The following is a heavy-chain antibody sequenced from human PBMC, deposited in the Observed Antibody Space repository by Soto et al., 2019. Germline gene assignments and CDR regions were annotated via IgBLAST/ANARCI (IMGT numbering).Heavy chain of an antibody. CDR1: GYSFTSYW. CDR3: AGGGVRGVITRTRDYYSMHV. CDR2: IYPGDSDT. J-gene: IGHJ6*02. Sequence: GESLKISCKGSGYSFTSYWIGWVRQMPGKGLEWMGIIYPGDSDTRYSPSFQGQVTISADKSISTAYLQWSSLKASDTAMYYCAGGGVRGVITRTRDYYSMHVWDQATTVTVSS. V-gene: IGHV5-51*01. D-gene: IGHD3-10*01.